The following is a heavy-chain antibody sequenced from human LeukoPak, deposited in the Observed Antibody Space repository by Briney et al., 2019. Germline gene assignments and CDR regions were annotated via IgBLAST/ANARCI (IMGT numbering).Heavy chain of an antibody. V-gene: IGHV3-21*01. CDR1: GFTFSSYS. D-gene: IGHD1-1*01. Sequence: GGSLRLSCAASGFTFSSYSMNWVRQAPGKGLEWVSSTSSSSSYIYYADSVKGRFTISRDNAKNSLYLQMNSLRAEDTAVYYCARSRVTWNDRYYFDYWGQGTLVTVSS. CDR3: ARSRVTWNDRYYFDY. J-gene: IGHJ4*02. CDR2: TSSSSSYI.